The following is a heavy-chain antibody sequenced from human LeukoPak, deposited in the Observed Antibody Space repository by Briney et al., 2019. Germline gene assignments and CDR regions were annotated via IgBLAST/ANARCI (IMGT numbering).Heavy chain of an antibody. D-gene: IGHD3-22*01. CDR1: GYSISSGYY. J-gene: IGHJ5*02. CDR3: ARGRYYYDSSFDP. CDR2: IYHSGST. Sequence: SETLSLTCTVSGYSISSGYYWGWIRQPPGKGLEWIGSIYHSGSTYYNPSLKSRVTISVDTSKNQFSLKLSSVTAADTAVYYCARGRYYYDSSFDPWGQGTLVTVSS. V-gene: IGHV4-38-2*02.